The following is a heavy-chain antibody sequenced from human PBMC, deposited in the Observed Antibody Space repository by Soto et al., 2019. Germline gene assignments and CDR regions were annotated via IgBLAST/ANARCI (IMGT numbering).Heavy chain of an antibody. CDR3: ASGGHVVVVTAALDY. V-gene: IGHV1-46*01. D-gene: IGHD2-21*02. CDR2: VNPSGGHT. J-gene: IGHJ4*02. CDR1: GDTFTDYY. Sequence: QVQLVQSGAEVKKPGASVKVSCKASGDTFTDYYIHWVRQAPGQGLEWMGRVNPSGGHTTYAQHFPGRMTMTRDTSTSTIYMGLTSLTSEDTAVYYCASGGHVVVVTAALDYWGQGTLVTVSS.